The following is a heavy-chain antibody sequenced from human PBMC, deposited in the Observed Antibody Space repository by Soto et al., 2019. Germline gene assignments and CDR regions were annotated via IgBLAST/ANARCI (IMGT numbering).Heavy chain of an antibody. CDR2: ISWNSGSI. J-gene: IGHJ4*02. CDR3: AKDIRVGGYFDY. D-gene: IGHD2-15*01. CDR1: GFTFDGYA. Sequence: EVQLVESGGGLVQPGRSLRLSCAASGFTFDGYAMHWVRQAPGKGLEWVSGISWNSGSIGYADSVKGRFTISRDNAKNSLYLQMNSLRAEDTALYYCAKDIRVGGYFDYWGQGTLVTVSS. V-gene: IGHV3-9*01.